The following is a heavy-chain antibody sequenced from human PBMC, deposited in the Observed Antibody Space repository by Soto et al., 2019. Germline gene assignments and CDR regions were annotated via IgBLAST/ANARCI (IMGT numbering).Heavy chain of an antibody. CDR2: IYSSGNT. CDR1: GGTISGYY. V-gene: IGHV4-4*07. CDR3: ARGQRSSDWFDX. J-gene: IGHJ5*02. Sequence: SDTLSLTCSVSGGTISGYYWTWIRQPAGKGLEWILRIYSSGNTKYNPSLQSRVTMSLDTSNNQFSLRLTSVTAADTAVYYCARGQRSSDWFDXWGQGTLVTVSX.